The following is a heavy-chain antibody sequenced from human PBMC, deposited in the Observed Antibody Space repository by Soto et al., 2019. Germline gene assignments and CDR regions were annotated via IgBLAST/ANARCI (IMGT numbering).Heavy chain of an antibody. Sequence: HPGGSLRLSCAASGFTFSSYAMSWVRQSPGKGLEWVSAISGSGGSTYYADSVKGRFTISRDNSKNTLYLQMNSLRAEDTAVYYCAKKPQPDILTGYPLDYWGQGTLVTVSS. CDR3: AKKPQPDILTGYPLDY. CDR2: ISGSGGST. D-gene: IGHD3-9*01. CDR1: GFTFSSYA. J-gene: IGHJ4*02. V-gene: IGHV3-23*01.